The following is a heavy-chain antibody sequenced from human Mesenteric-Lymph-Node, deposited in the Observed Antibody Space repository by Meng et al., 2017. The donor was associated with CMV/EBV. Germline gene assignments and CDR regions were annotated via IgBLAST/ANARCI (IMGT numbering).Heavy chain of an antibody. CDR1: GFTFSSYA. CDR3: ARSARLYQLLEKDY. Sequence: GESLKISCAASGFTFSSYAMYWVRQAPGKGLEWVADISYDGSNKYYADSVKGRFTISRDNSKNTLYLQMNSLRAEDTAVYYCARSARLYQLLEKDYWGQGTLVTVSS. V-gene: IGHV3-30*04. J-gene: IGHJ4*02. CDR2: ISYDGSNK. D-gene: IGHD2-2*01.